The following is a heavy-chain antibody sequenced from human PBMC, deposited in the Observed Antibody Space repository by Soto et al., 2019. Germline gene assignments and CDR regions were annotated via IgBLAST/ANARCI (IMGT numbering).Heavy chain of an antibody. CDR2: IDWDDDE. V-gene: IGHV2-70*12. Sequence: SGPTLVNPTQTLTLTCTFSGFSLSTSGMCVSWIRQPPGKALEWLARIDWDDDEYYSTSLKTRLTISKDTSKNQVDLTMTNVGPVDTATYFCAHIDPEIVTVGGHGGFDYWGQGTLVTVSS. CDR3: AHIDPEIVTVGGHGGFDY. D-gene: IGHD2-21*02. J-gene: IGHJ4*02. CDR1: GFSLSTSGMC.